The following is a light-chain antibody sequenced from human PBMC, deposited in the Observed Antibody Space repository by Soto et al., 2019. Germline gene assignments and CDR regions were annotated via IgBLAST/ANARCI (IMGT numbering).Light chain of an antibody. J-gene: IGKJ1*01. CDR2: GAS. CDR3: QQYGSSRST. V-gene: IGKV3-20*01. Sequence: EILLTQSPCTLSLSPVERATLSFRASQSVSSSYLAWYQQKPGQAPRLLIYGASSRATGIPDRFSGSGSGIDFTLTISSLEPEDFAVYYCQQYGSSRSTFGQGTKVDIK. CDR1: QSVSSSY.